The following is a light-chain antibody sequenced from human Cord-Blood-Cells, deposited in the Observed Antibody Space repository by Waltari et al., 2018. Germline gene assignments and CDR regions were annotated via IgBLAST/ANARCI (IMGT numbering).Light chain of an antibody. CDR2: EVS. V-gene: IGLV2-8*01. CDR3: SSYASSNTWV. J-gene: IGLJ3*02. Sequence: QSALTQPPSASGSPGQSVTISCTGTSSDVGGYNYVPWYQQPPGKAPKLMMYEVSKLPSGVSDRFSGSKSGNTASLTVSGLQTEGEADYYCSSYASSNTWVFGGGTKLTVL. CDR1: SSDVGGYNY.